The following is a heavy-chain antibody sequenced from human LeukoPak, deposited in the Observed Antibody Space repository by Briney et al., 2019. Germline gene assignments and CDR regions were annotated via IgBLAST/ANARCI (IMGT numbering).Heavy chain of an antibody. CDR2: INPNSGGT. D-gene: IGHD3-16*02. CDR3: ARGEITSGGVIVVFDY. Sequence: GASVKVSCKASGYSFTGYYIHWVRQAPGQGLEWMGWINPNSGGTNYAQKFHGRVTMTRDTSISTAYMELSRLRSDDTAVYYCARGEITSGGVIVVFDYWGQGTLVTVSS. CDR1: GYSFTGYY. J-gene: IGHJ4*02. V-gene: IGHV1-2*02.